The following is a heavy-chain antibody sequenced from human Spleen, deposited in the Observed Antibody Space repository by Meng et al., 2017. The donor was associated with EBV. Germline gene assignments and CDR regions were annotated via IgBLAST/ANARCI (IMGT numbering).Heavy chain of an antibody. CDR3: ARFGSVEVFDY. CDR1: GGSFSRYY. D-gene: IGHD3-10*01. Sequence: QVALQGSGPGLVKPSGTLSLTCGVFGGSFSRYYWSWIRQPPGKGLEWIGEINHSGSTNYKPSLKSRVTMSVDTSRDQFSLRLSSVTAADTAVYYCARFGSVEVFDYWGQGTLVTVSS. J-gene: IGHJ4*02. V-gene: IGHV4-34*10. CDR2: INHSGST.